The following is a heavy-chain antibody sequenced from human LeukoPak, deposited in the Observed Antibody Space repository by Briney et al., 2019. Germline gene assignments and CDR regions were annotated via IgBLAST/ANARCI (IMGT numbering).Heavy chain of an antibody. CDR3: ARAQLTSMVADY. Sequence: GGSLRLSCAASGFTFSTYGMHWVRQAPGKGLEWMANIKEDGSEKYYVDSVKGRFTISRDNAKNSLYLQMNSLRAEDTAVYYCARAQLTSMVADYWGQGTLVTVSS. D-gene: IGHD5-18*01. CDR2: IKEDGSEK. CDR1: GFTFSTYG. V-gene: IGHV3-7*01. J-gene: IGHJ4*02.